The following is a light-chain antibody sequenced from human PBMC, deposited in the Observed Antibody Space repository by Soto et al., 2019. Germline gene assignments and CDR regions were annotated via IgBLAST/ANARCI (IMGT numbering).Light chain of an antibody. CDR3: QQYNNWTPET. J-gene: IGKJ1*01. CDR1: QSVSSN. Sequence: EIVLTQSPGTLSLSPGERATLSCRASQSVSSNLAWYQQKPGQAPRLLIYGASTRATGIPARFSGSGSGTEFTLTISSLQSEDFAVYYCQQYNNWTPETFGQGTKVEIK. CDR2: GAS. V-gene: IGKV3-15*01.